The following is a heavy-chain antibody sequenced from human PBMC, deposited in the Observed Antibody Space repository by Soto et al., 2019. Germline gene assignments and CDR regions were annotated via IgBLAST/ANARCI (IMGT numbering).Heavy chain of an antibody. CDR2: IIPIFGTA. Sequence: SVKVSCKASGGTFSSYAISWVRQAPGQGLEWMGGIIPIFGTANYAQKFQGRVTITADESTSTAYVELSSLRSEDTAVYYCERRGQQLATPVDYYYYGMDVRGQGTTVTVSS. CDR3: ERRGQQLATPVDYYYYGMDV. D-gene: IGHD6-13*01. CDR1: GGTFSSYA. V-gene: IGHV1-69*13. J-gene: IGHJ6*02.